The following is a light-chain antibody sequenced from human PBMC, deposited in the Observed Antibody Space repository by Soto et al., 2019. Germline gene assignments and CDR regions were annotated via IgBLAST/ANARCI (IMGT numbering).Light chain of an antibody. Sequence: EIVMTQSPATLSVSTGERATLSCRASQSVSSNSAWYQQKPGQAPRLLIYGASTRATGIPARFSGSGSGTEFTLTISSLQSEDFAVYHCQQYNHWPPWTFGQGTKVEIK. J-gene: IGKJ1*01. CDR2: GAS. CDR3: QQYNHWPPWT. CDR1: QSVSSN. V-gene: IGKV3-15*01.